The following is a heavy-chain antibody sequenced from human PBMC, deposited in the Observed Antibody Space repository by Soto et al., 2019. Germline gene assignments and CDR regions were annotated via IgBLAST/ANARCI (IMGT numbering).Heavy chain of an antibody. J-gene: IGHJ4*02. D-gene: IGHD1-1*01. V-gene: IGHV4-30-4*01. CDR1: GGSISSGDYY. CDR2: IYYSGST. CDR3: ATHIGYNWNQGYFDY. Sequence: PSETLSLTCTVSGGSISSGDYYWSWIRQPPGKGLEWIGYIYYSGSTYYNPSLKSRVTISVDTSKNQFSLKLSSVTAADTAVYYCATHIGYNWNQGYFDYWGQGTLVTVSS.